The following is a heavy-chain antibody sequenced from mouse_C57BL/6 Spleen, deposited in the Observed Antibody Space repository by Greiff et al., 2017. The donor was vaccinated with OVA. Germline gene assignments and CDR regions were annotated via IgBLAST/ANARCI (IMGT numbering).Heavy chain of an antibody. CDR1: GYTFTSYW. V-gene: IGHV1-72*01. CDR2: IDPNSGGT. J-gene: IGHJ4*01. CDR3: ARSPPLGHYAMDY. Sequence: VQLQQPGAELVKPGASVKLSCKASGYTFTSYWMHWVKQRPGRGLEWIGRIDPNSGGTKYNEKFKSKATLTVDKPSSTAYMQLSSLTSEDSAVYYCARSPPLGHYAMDYWGQGTSVTVSS. D-gene: IGHD4-1*01.